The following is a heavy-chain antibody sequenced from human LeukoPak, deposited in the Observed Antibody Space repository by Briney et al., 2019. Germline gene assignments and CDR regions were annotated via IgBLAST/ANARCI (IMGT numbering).Heavy chain of an antibody. D-gene: IGHD2-2*01. V-gene: IGHV1-2*02. CDR3: ARTAAAIYYYYMDV. CDR1: GYTFTGYY. Sequence: GASVKVSCKASGYTFTGYYMHWVRQAPGQGLEWMGWINPNSGGTNYAQKFQGRVTITADESTSTAYMELSSLRSEDTAVYYCARTAAAIYYYYMDVWGKGTTVTVSS. J-gene: IGHJ6*03. CDR2: INPNSGGT.